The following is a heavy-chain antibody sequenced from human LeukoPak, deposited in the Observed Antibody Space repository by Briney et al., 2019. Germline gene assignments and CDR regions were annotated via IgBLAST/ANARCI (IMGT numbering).Heavy chain of an antibody. V-gene: IGHV4-39*01. D-gene: IGHD2-21*02. J-gene: IGHJ4*02. CDR1: GGSISSSSYY. CDR3: ATYYCGGDCYSGYFAY. CDR2: IYYSGSA. Sequence: SETLSLTCSVSGGSISSSSYYWGWIPQPPGKGLEWIVSIYYSGSAYYNPTLKSRVTISVDTPKKQFSMKLSSVTAADTAVYYCATYYCGGDCYSGYFAYWGQGTLVTVS.